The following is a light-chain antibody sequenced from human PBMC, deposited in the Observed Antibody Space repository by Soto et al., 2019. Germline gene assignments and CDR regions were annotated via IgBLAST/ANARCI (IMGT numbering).Light chain of an antibody. V-gene: IGLV2-8*01. J-gene: IGLJ2*01. CDR1: SSDVGGYNY. Sequence: QSALTQPPSASGSPGQSVTISCTGTSSDVGGYNYVSWYQHHPGKAPKLMIYEVSERPSGVPDRFSGSKSGNTASLTVSGLQAEDEADYYCSSYAGNNNLVFGGGTQLTVL. CDR2: EVS. CDR3: SSYAGNNNLV.